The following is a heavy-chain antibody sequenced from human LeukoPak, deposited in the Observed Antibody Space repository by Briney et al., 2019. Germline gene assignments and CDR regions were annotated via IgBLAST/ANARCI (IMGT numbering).Heavy chain of an antibody. D-gene: IGHD3-9*01. CDR1: GFTFSSYS. Sequence: GGSLRLSCAASGFTFSSYSMNWVRQAPGKGLEWVSSISGSGNYIYYADSVKGRFTISRDNAKNSLYLQMNSLRAEDTALYYCAKDSNYDILTGETVFDYWGQGTLVTVSS. CDR3: AKDSNYDILTGETVFDY. CDR2: ISGSGNYI. V-gene: IGHV3-21*04. J-gene: IGHJ4*02.